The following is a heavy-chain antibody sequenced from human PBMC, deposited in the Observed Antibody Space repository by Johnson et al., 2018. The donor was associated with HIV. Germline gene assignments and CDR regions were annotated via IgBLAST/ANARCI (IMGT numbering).Heavy chain of an antibody. V-gene: IGHV3-23*04. J-gene: IGHJ3*02. Sequence: VQLVESGGGLVQPGRSLRLSCAASGFTFDDYAIHWVRQPPGKGLECVSGITNSGASTYYADSVKGRFTISRDNSKNTLYLQMNSLGAEDTAVYYCAKDWYDGSGSPDCVHGIRDDDAFDIWGHGTMVTVSS. CDR1: GFTFDDYA. D-gene: IGHD3-10*01. CDR3: AKDWYDGSGSPDCVHGIRDDDAFDI. CDR2: ITNSGAST.